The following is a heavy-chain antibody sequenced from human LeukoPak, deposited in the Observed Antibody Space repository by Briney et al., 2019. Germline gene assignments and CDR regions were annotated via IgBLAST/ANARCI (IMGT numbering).Heavy chain of an antibody. CDR3: ARDLKQQLPTVDY. D-gene: IGHD6-13*01. Sequence: GASVKVSCKASGYTFTGYYMHWVRQAPGQGLEWMGRINPNSGGTNYAQKFQGRVTMTRDTSISTAYMELSRLRSDDTAVDYCARDLKQQLPTVDYWGQGTLVTVSS. V-gene: IGHV1-2*06. CDR1: GYTFTGYY. J-gene: IGHJ4*02. CDR2: INPNSGGT.